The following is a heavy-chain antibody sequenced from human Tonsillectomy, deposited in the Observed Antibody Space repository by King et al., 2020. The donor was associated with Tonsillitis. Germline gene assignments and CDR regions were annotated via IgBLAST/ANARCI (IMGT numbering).Heavy chain of an antibody. Sequence: VQLQESGPGLVKPSETLSLTCSVSGYSISSGYYWGWIRQPPGKGLEWIGSIFHSGSTFYNPSLKSRVTISVDTSKNQFSLEVNSVTAADTAVYYCARKPHCTFTDCYAGGTYRDYWGPPTLVTVPS. CDR2: IFHSGST. V-gene: IGHV4-38-2*02. CDR3: ARKPHCTFTDCYAGGTYRDY. CDR1: GYSISSGYY. D-gene: IGHD2-2*01. J-gene: IGHJ4*02.